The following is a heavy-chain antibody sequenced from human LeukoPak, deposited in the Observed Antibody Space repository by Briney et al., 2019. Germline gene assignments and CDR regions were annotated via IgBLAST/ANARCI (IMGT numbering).Heavy chain of an antibody. CDR3: ARGKRLDDFWSGYDAFDI. J-gene: IGHJ3*02. CDR2: ISYDGSNK. Sequence: GGSLRLSYAASGFTFSSYAMHWVRQAPGKGLEWVAVISYDGSNKYYADSVKGRFTISRDNAKNSLYLQMNSLRAEDTALYYCARGKRLDDFWSGYDAFDIWGQGTMVTVSS. CDR1: GFTFSSYA. V-gene: IGHV3-30*04. D-gene: IGHD3-3*01.